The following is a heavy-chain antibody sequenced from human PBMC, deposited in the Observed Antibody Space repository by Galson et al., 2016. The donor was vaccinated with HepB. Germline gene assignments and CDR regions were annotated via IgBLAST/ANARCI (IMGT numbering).Heavy chain of an antibody. Sequence: SVKVSCKASGGTFSSYAFSWVRQAPGQGPEWMGGIIPIFGTPNYAQKFQGRVTITADESTSTAYMELSSLRSEDTSLYYCARGLRSSSFNALDAWGPGTLVTVSS. V-gene: IGHV1-69*13. CDR1: GGTFSSYA. J-gene: IGHJ5*02. CDR2: IIPIFGTP. D-gene: IGHD6-13*01. CDR3: ARGLRSSSFNALDA.